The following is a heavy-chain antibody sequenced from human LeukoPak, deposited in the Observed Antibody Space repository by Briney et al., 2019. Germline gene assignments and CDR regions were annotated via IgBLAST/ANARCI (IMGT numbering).Heavy chain of an antibody. J-gene: IGHJ4*02. CDR2: LGSDGRT. V-gene: IGHV3-23*01. CDR1: GFGVSGNA. CDR3: ARDLEEYCSGGSCSSFDY. D-gene: IGHD2-15*01. Sequence: GGSLRLSCEASGFGVSGNAMAWVRQAAGKGLQWVSGLGSDGRTHYADSVRGRFTISRDESKNTVYLQMNSLRAEDTAVYYCARDLEEYCSGGSCSSFDYWGQGTLVTVSS.